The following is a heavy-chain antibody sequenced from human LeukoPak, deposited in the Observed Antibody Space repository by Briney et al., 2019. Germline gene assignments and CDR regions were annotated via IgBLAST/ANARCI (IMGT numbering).Heavy chain of an antibody. V-gene: IGHV5-51*01. CDR2: IYPGDSGT. CDR1: GYSFTTYW. CDR3: ARRGQQLEYFET. Sequence: GESLKISCKGFGYSFTTYWIAWVRQMPGKGLEWMGIIYPGDSGTRYSPSFQGQVTISADKSISTAYLQWTSLKASDTAMYYCARRGQQLEYFETWGQGTLVTVSS. D-gene: IGHD6-13*01. J-gene: IGHJ1*01.